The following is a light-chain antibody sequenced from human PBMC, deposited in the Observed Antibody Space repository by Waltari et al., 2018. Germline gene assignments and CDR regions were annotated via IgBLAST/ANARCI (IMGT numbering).Light chain of an antibody. CDR2: EVS. CDR1: SSDIGSYNL. J-gene: IGLJ2*01. V-gene: IGLV2-23*02. Sequence: QSALTQPASVSGSPGQSIILSCTGTSSDIGSYNLVPWYQQHPGKAPKLMIYEVSKRPSGVSNRFSGSKSGNTASLTISGLQAEDEADYYCCSYAGSSTFVVFGGGTKLTVL. CDR3: CSYAGSSTFVV.